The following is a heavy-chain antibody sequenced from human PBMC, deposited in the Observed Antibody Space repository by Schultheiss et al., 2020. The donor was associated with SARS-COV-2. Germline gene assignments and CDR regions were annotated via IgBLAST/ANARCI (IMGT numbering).Heavy chain of an antibody. D-gene: IGHD6-13*01. J-gene: IGHJ5*02. CDR3: ARISQGSWFSWFDP. CDR2: ISWNSGSI. Sequence: SLKISCAASGFTFDDYAMHWVRQAPGKGLEWVSGISWNSGSIGYADSVKGRFTISRDNAKNSLYLQMNSLRAEDTAVYYCARISQGSWFSWFDPWGQGTLVTVSS. V-gene: IGHV3-9*01. CDR1: GFTFDDYA.